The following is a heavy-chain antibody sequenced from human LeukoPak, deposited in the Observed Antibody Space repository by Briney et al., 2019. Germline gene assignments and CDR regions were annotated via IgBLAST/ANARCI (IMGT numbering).Heavy chain of an antibody. J-gene: IGHJ4*02. V-gene: IGHV3-48*04. CDR2: ISSSSSTI. CDR3: ARDKSYYYDSSGYYGQDY. Sequence: GGSLRLSCAASGFTFSSYSMNWVRQAPGKGLEWISYISSSSSTIYYADSVKGRFTISRDSAKNSLYLQMNSLRAEDTAVYYCARDKSYYYDSSGYYGQDYWGQGTLVTVSS. D-gene: IGHD3-22*01. CDR1: GFTFSSYS.